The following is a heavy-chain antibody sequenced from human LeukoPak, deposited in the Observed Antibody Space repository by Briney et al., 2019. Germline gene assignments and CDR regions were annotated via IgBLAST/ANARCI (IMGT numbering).Heavy chain of an antibody. V-gene: IGHV4-4*07. J-gene: IGHJ4*02. CDR3: ARTSATGGTYFDY. D-gene: IGHD1-26*01. CDR2: IFPSGST. Sequence: SETLSLTCTVPGASISSYYWSWIRQPAGEGLEWIGRIFPSGSTHYNPSLNSRVTVSVDTSKNHFSLNLSSVTAADTAVYYCARTSATGGTYFDYWGQGTLVTVSS. CDR1: GASISSYY.